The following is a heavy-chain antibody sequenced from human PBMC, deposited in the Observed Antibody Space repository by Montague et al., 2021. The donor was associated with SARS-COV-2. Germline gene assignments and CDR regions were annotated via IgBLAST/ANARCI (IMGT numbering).Heavy chain of an antibody. Sequence: TLSLTCTVSGGSISSGSYYWSWIRQPAGKGLEWIGRIYTSGNTNYNPSLKSRVAISVDTSKNQFSLKLSSVTAADTAAYYCAGGPAATYYYGMDVWGQGTTVTVS. D-gene: IGHD2-15*01. V-gene: IGHV4-61*02. CDR1: GGSISSGSYY. J-gene: IGHJ6*02. CDR2: IYTSGNT. CDR3: AGGPAATYYYGMDV.